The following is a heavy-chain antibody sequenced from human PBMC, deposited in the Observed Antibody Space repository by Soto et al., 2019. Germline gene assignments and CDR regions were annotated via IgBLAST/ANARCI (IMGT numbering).Heavy chain of an antibody. Sequence: QVQLQESGPGLVKPSQTLSLTCTVSGGSISSGDYYWSWIRQPPGKGLEWIGYIYYSGFTYYNPSLNSRLTMSVDTPKNQFSLKLSSVIAADTAVYYCARSDNYVTFDHWGQGTLVTVSS. CDR2: IYYSGFT. V-gene: IGHV4-30-4*01. D-gene: IGHD4-4*01. CDR3: ARSDNYVTFDH. CDR1: GGSISSGDYY. J-gene: IGHJ4*02.